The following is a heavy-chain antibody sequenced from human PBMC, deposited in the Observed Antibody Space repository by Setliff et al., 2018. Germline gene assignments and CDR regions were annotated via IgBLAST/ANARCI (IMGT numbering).Heavy chain of an antibody. J-gene: IGHJ6*02. CDR2: IFPSGST. V-gene: IGHV4-61*02. Sequence: SETLSLTCTVSGGSISSGSYYWSWIRQPAGKGLEWIGRIFPSGSTNYNPSLKSRVTISVDTSKNQFSLKLSSVTAADTAVYYCARAFTYYNFWSGYGYGMDVWGQGTTVTVSS. D-gene: IGHD3-3*01. CDR1: GGSISSGSYY. CDR3: ARAFTYYNFWSGYGYGMDV.